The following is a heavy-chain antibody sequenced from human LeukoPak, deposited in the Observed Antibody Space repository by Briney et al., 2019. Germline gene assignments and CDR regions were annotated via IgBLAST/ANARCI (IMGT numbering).Heavy chain of an antibody. CDR3: ARAGIDGIAAAGWDWFDP. CDR1: GGSISSGGYY. J-gene: IGHJ5*02. Sequence: PSETLSLTCTVSGGSISSGGYYWSWIRQHPGKGPEWIGYIYYSGSTYYNPSLKSRVTISVDTSKNQFSLKLSSVTAADTAVYYCARAGIDGIAAAGWDWFDPWGQGTLVTVSS. D-gene: IGHD6-13*01. V-gene: IGHV4-31*03. CDR2: IYYSGST.